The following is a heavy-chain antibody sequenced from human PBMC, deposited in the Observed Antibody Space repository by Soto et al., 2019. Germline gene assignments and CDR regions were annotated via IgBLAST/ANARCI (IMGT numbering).Heavy chain of an antibody. CDR1: GFIFSDYE. V-gene: IGHV3-49*03. D-gene: IGHD3-10*01. CDR2: IRSKDYGGAT. J-gene: IGHJ6*02. Sequence: GGSLRLSCTASGFIFSDYEMNWFRQAPGKGLEWVGFIRSKDYGGATHYAASVEGRFTISRNDSKSVAYLQMSSLKTEDTAVYYCARHSRVGESLPLNYYGLDVWGQGTAVTVSS. CDR3: ARHSRVGESLPLNYYGLDV.